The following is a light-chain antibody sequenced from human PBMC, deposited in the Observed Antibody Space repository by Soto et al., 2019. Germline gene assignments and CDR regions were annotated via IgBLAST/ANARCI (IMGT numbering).Light chain of an antibody. J-gene: IGKJ4*01. CDR2: AAS. Sequence: DIQMTQSPSSLSASVGDRVTITCRASQSISSYLNWYQQKPAKAPKLLIYAASSLQSGVPSRFSGSASGTDFTLTISSLQPEDFATYYCQQSYSTPPLTFGGGTKVEIK. CDR3: QQSYSTPPLT. V-gene: IGKV1-39*01. CDR1: QSISSY.